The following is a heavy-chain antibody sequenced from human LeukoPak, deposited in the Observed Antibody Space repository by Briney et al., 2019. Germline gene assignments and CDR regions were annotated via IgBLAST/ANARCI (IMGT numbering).Heavy chain of an antibody. CDR1: GFTFSSYG. CDR3: AKNLRLLWFGELLSYYYYGMDV. J-gene: IGHJ6*02. CDR2: ISYDGSNK. Sequence: GGSLRLSCAASGFTFSSYGMHWVRQAPGKGLEWVAVISYDGSNKYYADSVKGRFTISRDNSKNTLYLQMNSLRAEDTAVYYCAKNLRLLWFGELLSYYYYGMDVWGQGTTVTVSS. D-gene: IGHD3-10*01. V-gene: IGHV3-30*18.